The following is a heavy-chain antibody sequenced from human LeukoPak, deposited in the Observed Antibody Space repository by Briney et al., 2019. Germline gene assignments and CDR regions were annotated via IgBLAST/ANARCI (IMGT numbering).Heavy chain of an antibody. CDR3: ASIRRPTADYYYSVDV. CDR2: FYYTGST. Sequence: SETLTLTCTVSGGAINSYSWSWIRQPPAKGLEWIGYFYYTGSTNYNPPLKSRINISVDQSKKQFALTLSHSAAPDTAMYYCASIRRPTADYYYSVDVWGQGTTVTVSS. V-gene: IGHV4-59*08. CDR1: GGAINSYS. D-gene: IGHD4-11*01. J-gene: IGHJ6*02.